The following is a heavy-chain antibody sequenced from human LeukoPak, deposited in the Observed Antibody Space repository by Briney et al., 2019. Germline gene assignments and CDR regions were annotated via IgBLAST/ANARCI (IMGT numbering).Heavy chain of an antibody. D-gene: IGHD3-9*01. CDR3: ARDAMYYDILTGYSPGAFDI. CDR1: GFTFSSYA. CDR2: ISYDGSNK. Sequence: GGSLRLSCAASGFTFSSYAMHWVRQAPGKGLEWVAVISYDGSNKYYADSVKGRFTISRDNSKNTLYLQMNSLRAEDTAVYYCARDAMYYDILTGYSPGAFDIWGQGTMVTVSP. J-gene: IGHJ3*02. V-gene: IGHV3-30-3*01.